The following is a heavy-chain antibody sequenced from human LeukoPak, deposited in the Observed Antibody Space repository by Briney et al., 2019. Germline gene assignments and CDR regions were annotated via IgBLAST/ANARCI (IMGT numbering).Heavy chain of an antibody. Sequence: PSETLSLTCTVSGGSISSYYWSWIRQPPGKGLEWIGYIYYSGSTNYNPSLKSRVTISVDTSKNKFSLKLSSVTAADTAVYYCARRSMRAFDIWGQGTMVTVSS. D-gene: IGHD2-8*01. J-gene: IGHJ3*02. CDR1: GGSISSYY. CDR3: ARRSMRAFDI. CDR2: IYYSGST. V-gene: IGHV4-59*08.